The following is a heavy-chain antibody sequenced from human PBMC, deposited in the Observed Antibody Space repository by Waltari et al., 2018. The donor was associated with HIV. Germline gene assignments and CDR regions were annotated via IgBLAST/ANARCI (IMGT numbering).Heavy chain of an antibody. D-gene: IGHD3-16*01. V-gene: IGHV3-9*01. CDR1: EFMFDDYD. Sequence: QMVQSGGGLAQPGKSLRLSCSASEFMFDDYDMHWVRQAPGKGLEWVSGISRNGDTKTDAAPVKGRFVISRDNALSFLYLQMNSLRPEDTALYFCANSDGYYGGGTGAFDIWGQGTMVIVSS. CDR3: ANSDGYYGGGTGAFDI. CDR2: ISRNGDTK. J-gene: IGHJ3*02.